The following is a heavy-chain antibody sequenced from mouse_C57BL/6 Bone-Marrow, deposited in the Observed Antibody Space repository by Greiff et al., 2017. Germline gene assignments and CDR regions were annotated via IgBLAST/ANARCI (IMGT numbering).Heavy chain of an antibody. CDR3: TEVYYYGGNPFAD. J-gene: IGHJ3*01. V-gene: IGHV5-9-1*02. D-gene: IGHD1-1*01. Sequence: EVQLVESGEGLVKPGGSLKLSCAASGFTFSSYAMYWVRQTPEKRLEWVAYISSGGDYIYYADTVKGRFTISSDNARNNLYLQMSSLKSEDTSMYYLTEVYYYGGNPFADWGQGTLVTVTA. CDR2: ISSGGDYI. CDR1: GFTFSSYA.